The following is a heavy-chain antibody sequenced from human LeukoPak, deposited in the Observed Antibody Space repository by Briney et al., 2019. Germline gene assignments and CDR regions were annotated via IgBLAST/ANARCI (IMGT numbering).Heavy chain of an antibody. CDR2: ISYDGSNK. V-gene: IGHV3-30-3*01. D-gene: IGHD3-3*01. J-gene: IGHJ4*02. CDR3: ARDLAMNSLYDFWSGPFDY. CDR1: GFTFSSYA. Sequence: GGSLRLSCAASGFTFSSYAMRWVRQAPGKGLEWVAVISYDGSNKYYADSVKGRFTISRDNSKNTLYLQMNSLRAEDTAVYYCARDLAMNSLYDFWSGPFDYWGQGTLVTVSS.